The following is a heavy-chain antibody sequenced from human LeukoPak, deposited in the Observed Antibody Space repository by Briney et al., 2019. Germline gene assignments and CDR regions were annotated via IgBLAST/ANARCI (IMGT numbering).Heavy chain of an antibody. CDR3: ARVGFAEATFAFDI. D-gene: IGHD3-10*01. CDR2: IYHSGST. J-gene: IGHJ4*02. CDR1: GGSVTSGGHY. Sequence: SQTLSLTCTVSGGSVTSGGHYWSWIRQYPGRGLDWLGNIYHSGSTYYNPSLKSRVTISVDTSTNQFSLKLSSVSATDTAVYYCARVGFAEATFAFDIWGQGTLVTVSS. V-gene: IGHV4-31*03.